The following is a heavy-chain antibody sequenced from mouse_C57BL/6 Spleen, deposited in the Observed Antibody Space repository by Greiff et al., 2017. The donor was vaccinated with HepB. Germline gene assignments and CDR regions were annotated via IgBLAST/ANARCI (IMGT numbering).Heavy chain of an antibody. V-gene: IGHV6-6*01. D-gene: IGHD2-2*01. CDR2: IRNKANNHAT. Sequence: EVMLVESGGGLVQPGGSMKLSCAASGFTFSDAWMDWVRQSPEKGLEWVAEIRNKANNHATYYAESVKGRFTISRDDSKSSVYLQMNSLRAEDTGIYYCTRVHGYDVGGFDYWGQGTTLTVSS. J-gene: IGHJ2*01. CDR3: TRVHGYDVGGFDY. CDR1: GFTFSDAW.